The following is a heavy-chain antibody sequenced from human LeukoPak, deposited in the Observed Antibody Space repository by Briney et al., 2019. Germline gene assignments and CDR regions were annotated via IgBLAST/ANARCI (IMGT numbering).Heavy chain of an antibody. CDR1: GFTFNRKD. D-gene: IGHD7-27*01. CDR3: ARTGTSSDTFDL. J-gene: IGHJ5*02. Sequence: GGSLRLSCAASGFTFNRKDMHWIRQAGGRGLEWVSGIGIIGDTYYSDSVKGRFTISRETDKNSVYLQMSSLTAGDTAVYFCARTGTSSDTFDLWGQGTLVTVSS. CDR2: IGIIGDT. V-gene: IGHV3-13*01.